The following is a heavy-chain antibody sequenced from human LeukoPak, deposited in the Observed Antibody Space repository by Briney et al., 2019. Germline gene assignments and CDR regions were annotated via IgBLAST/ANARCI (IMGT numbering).Heavy chain of an antibody. CDR2: ISHDGSNK. J-gene: IGHJ6*02. CDR3: VKDSGYCSSTSCYRFYYYGMDV. D-gene: IGHD2-2*01. Sequence: PGGSLRLSCAASGFTFSSYGMHWVRQAPGKGLEWVAVISHDGSNKYYADSVKGRFTISRDNSKNTLYLQMNSLRAEDTAVYYCVKDSGYCSSTSCYRFYYYGMDVWGQGTTVTVSS. V-gene: IGHV3-30*18. CDR1: GFTFSSYG.